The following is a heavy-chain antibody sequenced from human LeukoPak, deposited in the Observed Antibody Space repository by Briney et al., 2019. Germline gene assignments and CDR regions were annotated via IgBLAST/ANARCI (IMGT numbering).Heavy chain of an antibody. CDR3: AKSGSGSYYNLIDY. D-gene: IGHD3-10*01. CDR2: IKHSGST. J-gene: IGHJ4*02. Sequence: PSETLSLTCAVYGGSFSGYYWSWIRQPPGKGLEWIGEIKHSGSTNYNPSLKSRVTISVDTSKNQFSLKLSSVTAADTAVYYCAKSGSGSYYNLIDYWGQGTLVTVSS. V-gene: IGHV4-34*01. CDR1: GGSFSGYY.